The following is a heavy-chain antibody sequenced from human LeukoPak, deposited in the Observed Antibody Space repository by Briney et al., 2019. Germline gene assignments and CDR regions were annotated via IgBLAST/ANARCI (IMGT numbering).Heavy chain of an antibody. Sequence: PSETLSLNCTVSGGSVSRNSVYWGWIRQPPGKGLEWIGYIYYSGSTYYNPSLKSRVTISVDTSKNQFSLKLSSVTAADTAVYYCARSPRLMIPIDYFDYWGQGTLVTVSS. V-gene: IGHV4-31*03. J-gene: IGHJ4*02. D-gene: IGHD3-3*01. CDR2: IYYSGST. CDR1: GGSVSRNSVY. CDR3: ARSPRLMIPIDYFDY.